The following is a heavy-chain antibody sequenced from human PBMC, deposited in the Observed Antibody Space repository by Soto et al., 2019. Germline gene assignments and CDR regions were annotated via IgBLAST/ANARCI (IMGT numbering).Heavy chain of an antibody. D-gene: IGHD4-17*01. J-gene: IGHJ4*02. Sequence: PSETLSLTCTVSGGSIGRYYWSWIGQPPGKGLEWIGYIYYSGSTNYNPSLKSRVTISVDTSKNQFSLKLSSVTAADTAVYYCARVPDYGDYVWYFDYWGQGTLVTVS. CDR3: ARVPDYGDYVWYFDY. V-gene: IGHV4-59*01. CDR2: IYYSGST. CDR1: GGSIGRYY.